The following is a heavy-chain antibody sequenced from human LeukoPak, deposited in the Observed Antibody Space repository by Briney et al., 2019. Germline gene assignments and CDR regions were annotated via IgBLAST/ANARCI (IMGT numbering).Heavy chain of an antibody. D-gene: IGHD3-9*01. Sequence: PSETLSLTCAVYGGSFSGYYWSWIRRPPGKGLEWIGEINHSGSTNYNPSLKSRVTISVDTSKNQFSLKLSSVTAADTAVYYCARGGNYDILTGYTHWFDPWGQGTLVTVSS. CDR1: GGSFSGYY. V-gene: IGHV4-34*01. CDR2: INHSGST. J-gene: IGHJ5*02. CDR3: ARGGNYDILTGYTHWFDP.